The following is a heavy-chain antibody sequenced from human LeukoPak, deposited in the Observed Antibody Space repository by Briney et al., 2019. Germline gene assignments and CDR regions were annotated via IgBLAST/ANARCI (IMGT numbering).Heavy chain of an antibody. V-gene: IGHV1-69*05. CDR3: ATQLGITIFGVVTSIGDDAFDI. J-gene: IGHJ3*02. D-gene: IGHD3-3*01. Sequence: SVKVSCKASGYTFTSYYMHWVRQAPGQGLEWMGRIIPIFGTANYAQKFQGRVTITTDESTSTAYMELSSLRSEDTAVYYCATQLGITIFGVVTSIGDDAFDIWGQGTMVTVSS. CDR1: GYTFTSYY. CDR2: IIPIFGTA.